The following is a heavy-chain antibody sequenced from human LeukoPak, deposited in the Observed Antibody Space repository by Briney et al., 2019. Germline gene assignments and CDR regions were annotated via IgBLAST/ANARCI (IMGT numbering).Heavy chain of an antibody. CDR2: ISGSGGST. J-gene: IGHJ4*02. CDR3: AEQSEGGYCSSTSCPGISDY. V-gene: IGHV3-23*01. Sequence: GGSLRLSCAASGFTFSSYAMSWVRQAPGKGLEWVSAISGSGGSTYYADSVKGRFTISRDNSKNTLYLQMNSLRAEDTAVYYCAEQSEGGYCSSTSCPGISDYWGQGTLVTVSS. D-gene: IGHD2-2*01. CDR1: GFTFSSYA.